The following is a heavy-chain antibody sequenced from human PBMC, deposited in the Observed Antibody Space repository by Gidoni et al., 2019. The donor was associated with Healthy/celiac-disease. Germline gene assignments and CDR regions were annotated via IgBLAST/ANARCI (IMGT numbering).Heavy chain of an antibody. CDR3: ARNDFFYGMDV. D-gene: IGHD3-3*01. J-gene: IGHJ6*02. CDR2: ISSSGGTI. Sequence: VQLVESGGGLVKPGGYLRLSCAASGFTFSYYYMSWTRPDPGKGLEWVSYISSSGGTIYYADAVKGRFTISRENAKNALYLQMNSLRAEDTAVYYCARNDFFYGMDVWGQGTTVTVSS. CDR1: GFTFSYYY. V-gene: IGHV3-11*01.